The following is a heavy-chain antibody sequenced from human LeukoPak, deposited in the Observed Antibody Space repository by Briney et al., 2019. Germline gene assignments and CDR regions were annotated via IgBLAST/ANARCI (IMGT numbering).Heavy chain of an antibody. J-gene: IGHJ4*02. V-gene: IGHV3-23*01. D-gene: IGHD5-18*01. Sequence: GGSLRLSCAASGFTFSSYAMSWVRQAPGKGLEWVSAISGSGGSTYYADSVKGRFTISRDNSKNTLYLQMNSLRAEGTAVYYCAKDHRGYSYGTAGDYWGQGTLVTVSS. CDR1: GFTFSSYA. CDR2: ISGSGGST. CDR3: AKDHRGYSYGTAGDY.